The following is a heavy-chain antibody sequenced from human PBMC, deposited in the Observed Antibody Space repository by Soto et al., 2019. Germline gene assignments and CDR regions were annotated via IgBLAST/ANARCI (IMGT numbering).Heavy chain of an antibody. J-gene: IGHJ4*02. V-gene: IGHV4-30-4*01. CDR3: ARTHSSTWGHYYFDY. CDR2: IYYSGST. CDR1: GGSISSGDYY. Sequence: PSETLSLTCTVSGGSISSGDYYWSWIRQPPGKGLEWIGYIYYSGSTYYNPSLKSRVTISVDTSKNQFSLKLRPVTAADTAVYYCARTHSSTWGHYYFDYWGQGTLVTVSS. D-gene: IGHD6-13*01.